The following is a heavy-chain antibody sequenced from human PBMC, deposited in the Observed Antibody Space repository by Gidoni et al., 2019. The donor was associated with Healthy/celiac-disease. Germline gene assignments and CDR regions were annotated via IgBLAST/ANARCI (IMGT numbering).Heavy chain of an antibody. CDR1: GGSISSSSYY. Sequence: QLQLQESVPGLVKPSETLSLTCTVSGGSISSSSYYWGWISQPPGKGLEWIGSIYYSGSTYYNPYLKSRVTISVDTSKNHCSLKLSSVTAADTAVYYCARDSPRLFDYWGQGTLVTVSS. CDR3: ARDSPRLFDY. J-gene: IGHJ4*02. CDR2: IYYSGST. V-gene: IGHV4-39*07.